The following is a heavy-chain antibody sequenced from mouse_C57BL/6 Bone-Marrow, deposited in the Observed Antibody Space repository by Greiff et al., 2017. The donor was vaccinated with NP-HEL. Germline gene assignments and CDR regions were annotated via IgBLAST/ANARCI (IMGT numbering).Heavy chain of an antibody. CDR3: ARGGWYDFDY. CDR1: GYSFSSSW. CDR2: IYPGDGDT. Sequence: VTLVESGAELVQPADSVKISCKASGYSFSSSWMSWVKQRPGKGLEWIGQIYPGDGDTNYNGKFKGKATLTADKSSSTAYMQLSSLTSEDSAVYFCARGGWYDFDYWGQGTTLTVSS. J-gene: IGHJ2*01. V-gene: IGHV1-80*01. D-gene: IGHD3-3*01.